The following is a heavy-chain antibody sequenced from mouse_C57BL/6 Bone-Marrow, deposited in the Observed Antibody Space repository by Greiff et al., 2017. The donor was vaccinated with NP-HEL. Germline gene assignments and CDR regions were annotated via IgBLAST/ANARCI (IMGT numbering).Heavy chain of an antibody. D-gene: IGHD1-1*01. CDR1: GYTFTSYD. V-gene: IGHV1-85*01. CDR3: ARRTTVVGGGFAY. Sequence: QVQLKESGPELVKPGASVKLSCKASGYTFTSYDINWVKQRPGQGLEWIGWIYPRDGSTKYNEKFKGKATLTVDTSSSTAYMELHSLTSEDSAVYFCARRTTVVGGGFAYWGQGTLVTVSA. J-gene: IGHJ3*01. CDR2: IYPRDGST.